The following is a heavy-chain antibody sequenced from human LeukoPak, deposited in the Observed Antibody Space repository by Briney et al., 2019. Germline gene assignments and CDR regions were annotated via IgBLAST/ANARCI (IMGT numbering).Heavy chain of an antibody. D-gene: IGHD7-27*01. CDR3: AKDITGDPYYFAY. J-gene: IGHJ4*02. V-gene: IGHV3-9*01. CDR2: VSWNSVTI. CDR1: GFTFDDYA. Sequence: GGSLRLSCTASGFTFDDYAMHWVRQAPGKGLEWVSGVSWNSVTIGYADSVKGRFTISRDNAKNSLYLQMNSLRAEDTAFYYCAKDITGDPYYFAYWGQGTLVTVSS.